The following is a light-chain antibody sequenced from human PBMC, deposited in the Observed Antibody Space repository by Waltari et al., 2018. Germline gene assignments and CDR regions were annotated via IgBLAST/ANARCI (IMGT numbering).Light chain of an antibody. CDR2: DAS. J-gene: IGKJ4*01. CDR1: QSVSTN. Sequence: EIVMTQSPATLSVSPGQSATLSCRASQSVSTNLAWYEQKPGQAPRLLIYDASTRATGIPARFGGSGAGTEFTLTISSLQSEDFAVYYCQQYDNWPPLTFGGGTKVEIK. V-gene: IGKV3-15*01. CDR3: QQYDNWPPLT.